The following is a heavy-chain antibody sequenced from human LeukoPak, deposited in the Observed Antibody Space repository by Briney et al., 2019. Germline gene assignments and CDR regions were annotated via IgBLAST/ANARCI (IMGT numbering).Heavy chain of an antibody. CDR1: GFTFSSYS. D-gene: IGHD6-13*01. CDR3: ARAPYSSSWYYFDY. Sequence: GGSLRLSCAASGFTFSSYSMNWVRQAPGKGLEWVSSISSSSSYIYYADSVKGRFTISRDNAKNSLYLQMSSLRAEDTAVYYCARAPYSSSWYYFDYWGQGTLVTVSS. CDR2: ISSSSSYI. J-gene: IGHJ4*02. V-gene: IGHV3-21*01.